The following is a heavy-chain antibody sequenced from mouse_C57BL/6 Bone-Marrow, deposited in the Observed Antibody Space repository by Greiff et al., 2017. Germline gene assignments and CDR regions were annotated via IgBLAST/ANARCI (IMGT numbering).Heavy chain of an antibody. D-gene: IGHD1-1*01. CDR3: TRGRLRYYCDY. CDR1: GFTFSSYA. Sequence: EVKLQESGEGLVKPGGSLKLSCAASGFTFSSYAMSWVRQTPEKRLEWVAYISSGGDYIYYADTVKGRFTISRDNARNTLYLQMSSLKSEDTAMYYCTRGRLRYYCDYWGQGTTLTVSS. J-gene: IGHJ2*01. V-gene: IGHV5-9-1*02. CDR2: ISSGGDYI.